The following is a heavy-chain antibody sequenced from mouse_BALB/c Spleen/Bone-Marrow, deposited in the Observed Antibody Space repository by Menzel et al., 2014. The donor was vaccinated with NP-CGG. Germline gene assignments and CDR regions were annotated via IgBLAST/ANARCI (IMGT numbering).Heavy chain of an antibody. D-gene: IGHD3-2*01. J-gene: IGHJ3*01. V-gene: IGHV1-18*01. CDR3: ARRHLGPAWFAY. CDR2: INPNNGVT. CDR1: GYTFTEYT. Sequence: EVQLQESRPELVKPGTSVKISCKTSGYTFTEYTIHWVKQSHGKSLEWIGGINPNNGVTAYNQKLRGKATLTVDKSSSTAYMELRSLTSVDSAVYYYARRHLGPAWFAYWGRGTLVTGSA.